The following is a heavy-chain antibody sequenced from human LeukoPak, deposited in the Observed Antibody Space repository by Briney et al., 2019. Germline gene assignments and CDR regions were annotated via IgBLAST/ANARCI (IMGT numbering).Heavy chain of an antibody. J-gene: IGHJ6*03. V-gene: IGHV4-39*01. CDR2: IYYSGST. CDR1: GGSITISSFY. Sequence: SETLSLTCTVYGGSITISSFYWGWIRQPPGKGLEWIGSIYYSGSTYYNPSLKSRVTISVDTSKNQFSLKLSSVTAADTAVYYCARLKDYHYHYMDVWGKGTTVTVSS. CDR3: ARLKDYHYHYMDV.